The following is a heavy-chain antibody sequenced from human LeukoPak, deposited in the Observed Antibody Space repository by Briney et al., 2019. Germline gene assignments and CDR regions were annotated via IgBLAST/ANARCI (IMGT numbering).Heavy chain of an antibody. J-gene: IGHJ5*02. CDR2: MYYSGST. D-gene: IGHD3-22*01. CDR3: ARPYYYDSRIDP. V-gene: IGHV4-30-4*01. Sequence: SETLSLTCTVSGGSISSGVYYWSWIRQPPGKGLEWIAYMYYSGSTYYNPSLKSRVTMSADTSKNQLSLKLSSVTAADTAVYYCARPYYYDSRIDPWGQGILVTVSS. CDR1: GGSISSGVYY.